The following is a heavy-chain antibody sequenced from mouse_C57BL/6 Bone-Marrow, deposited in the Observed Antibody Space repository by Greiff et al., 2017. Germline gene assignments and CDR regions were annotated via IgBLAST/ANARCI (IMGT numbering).Heavy chain of an antibody. CDR2: ISSGGDYI. J-gene: IGHJ4*01. CDR1: GFTFSSYA. Sequence: EVKLVESGAGLVKPGGSLKLSCAASGFTFSSYAMSWVRQTPEKRLEWVAYISSGGDYIYYADTVKGRFTISRDNARNTLYLQMSSLKSEDTAMYYCTRDYYGSSPYAMDYWGQGTSVTVSS. V-gene: IGHV5-9-1*02. CDR3: TRDYYGSSPYAMDY. D-gene: IGHD1-1*01.